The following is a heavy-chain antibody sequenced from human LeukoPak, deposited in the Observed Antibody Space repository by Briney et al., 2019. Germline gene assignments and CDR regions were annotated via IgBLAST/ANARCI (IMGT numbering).Heavy chain of an antibody. V-gene: IGHV1-18*01. D-gene: IGHD2-2*01. CDR1: GYTFTSYG. J-gene: IGHJ4*02. CDR2: ISAYNGNT. CDR3: ARDRLYCSRTSCYHPFDY. Sequence: GASVKVSCKASGYTFTSYGISWVRQAPGQGLEWMGWISAYNGNTNYAQKLQGRVTMTTDTSTSTAYMELRSLRSDDPAVYYCARDRLYCSRTSCYHPFDYGGQGTLVTVSS.